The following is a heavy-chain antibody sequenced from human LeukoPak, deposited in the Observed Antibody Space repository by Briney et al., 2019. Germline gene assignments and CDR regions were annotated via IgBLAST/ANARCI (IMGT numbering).Heavy chain of an antibody. D-gene: IGHD6-13*01. J-gene: IGHJ4*02. CDR3: ARGRGEFSSWVDY. CDR1: GGSISSYY. Sequence: SETLSLTRTVSGGSISSYYWSWIRQPPGKGLEWIGYIYYSGSTNYNPSLKSRVTISVDTSKNQFSLKLSSVTAADTAVYYCARGRGEFSSWVDYWGQGTLVTVSS. V-gene: IGHV4-59*01. CDR2: IYYSGST.